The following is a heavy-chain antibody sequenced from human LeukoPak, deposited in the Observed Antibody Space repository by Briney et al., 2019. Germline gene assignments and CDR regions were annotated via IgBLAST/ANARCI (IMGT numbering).Heavy chain of an antibody. CDR1: GGSFSGYY. Sequence: TSETLSLTCAVYGGSFSGYYWSWIRQPPGRGLEWIGEINHSGSTNYNPSLKSRVTISVDTSKNQFSLKLSSVTAADTAVYYCARGLRIRRFDPWGQGTLVTVSS. V-gene: IGHV4-34*01. CDR3: ARGLRIRRFDP. CDR2: INHSGST. J-gene: IGHJ5*02. D-gene: IGHD1-14*01.